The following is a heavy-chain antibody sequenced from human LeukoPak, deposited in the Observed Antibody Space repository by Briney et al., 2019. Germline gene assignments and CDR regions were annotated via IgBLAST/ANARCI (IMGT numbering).Heavy chain of an antibody. CDR3: ASGYSYGCFDY. Sequence: SGGSLRLSCAASGFTFSSYAMSWVRQAPGKGLEWVSVIYSGGSTYYADSVKGRFTISRDNSKNTLYLQMNSLRAEDTAVYYCASGYSYGCFDYWGQGTLVTVSS. D-gene: IGHD5-18*01. J-gene: IGHJ4*02. V-gene: IGHV3-53*01. CDR1: GFTFSSYA. CDR2: IYSGGST.